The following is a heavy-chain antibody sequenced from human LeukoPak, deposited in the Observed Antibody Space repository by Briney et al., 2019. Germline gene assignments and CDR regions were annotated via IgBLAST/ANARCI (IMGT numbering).Heavy chain of an antibody. V-gene: IGHV3-53*01. J-gene: IGHJ3*02. D-gene: IGHD2-15*01. CDR3: AREPRYCSGGSCYGVGAFDI. CDR2: IYSGGST. Sequence: GGSLRLSCAASGFTVSSNYMSWVRQAPGKGLGWVSVIYSGGSTYYADSVKGRFTISRDNSKNTLYLQMNSLRAEDTAVYYCAREPRYCSGGSCYGVGAFDIWGQGTMVTVSS. CDR1: GFTVSSNY.